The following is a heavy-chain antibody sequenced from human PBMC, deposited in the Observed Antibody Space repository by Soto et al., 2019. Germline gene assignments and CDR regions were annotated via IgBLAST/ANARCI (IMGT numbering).Heavy chain of an antibody. D-gene: IGHD6-13*01. J-gene: IGHJ5*02. CDR2: ISGSGGST. CDR1: GFTFISYA. Sequence: PGGSLSLSCAASGFTFISYAMSWVRQAPGKGLEWVSAISGSGGSTYYADSVKGRFTISRDNSKNTLYLQMNSLKTEDTAVYYCTRATLGIAAAGTEFDPWGQGTLVTVSS. V-gene: IGHV3-23*01. CDR3: TRATLGIAAAGTEFDP.